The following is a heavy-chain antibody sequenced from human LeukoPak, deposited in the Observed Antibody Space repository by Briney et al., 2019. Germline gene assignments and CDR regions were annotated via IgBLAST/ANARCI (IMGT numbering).Heavy chain of an antibody. D-gene: IGHD3-9*01. J-gene: IGHJ4*02. CDR3: AKVLRCFDWLLVPFDY. CDR2: ISGSGGST. Sequence: PGGSLRLSCAASGFTFSSYAMSWVRQAPGKGLEWVSAISGSGGSTYYADSVKGRFTISRDNSKNTLYLQMNSLRAEDTAVYYCAKVLRCFDWLLVPFDYWGQGTLVTVSS. CDR1: GFTFSSYA. V-gene: IGHV3-23*01.